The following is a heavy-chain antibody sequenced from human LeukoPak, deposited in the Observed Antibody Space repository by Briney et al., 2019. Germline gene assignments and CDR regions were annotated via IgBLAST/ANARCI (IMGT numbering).Heavy chain of an antibody. V-gene: IGHV3-30*18. Sequence: PGGSLRLSCAASGFTFSSYAMSWVRQAPGKGLEWVAVISYDGTNKYYADSVKGRFTISRDNSKNTLYLQMNSLRAEDTAVYYCAKDRGYNSGRGPIDYWGQGTLVTVSS. CDR2: ISYDGTNK. J-gene: IGHJ4*02. D-gene: IGHD6-19*01. CDR3: AKDRGYNSGRGPIDY. CDR1: GFTFSSYA.